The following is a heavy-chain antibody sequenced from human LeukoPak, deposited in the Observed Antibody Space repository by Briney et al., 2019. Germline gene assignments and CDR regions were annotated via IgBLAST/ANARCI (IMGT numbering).Heavy chain of an antibody. D-gene: IGHD3-22*01. V-gene: IGHV4-34*01. CDR3: ARGGRKYYYDSSGYYFDY. CDR2: INHSGST. CDR1: GGSFSGYY. Sequence: PSETLSLTCAVYGGSFSGYYWSWIRQPPGKGLGWIGEINHSGSTNYNPSLKSRVTISVDTSKNQFSLKLSSVTAADTAVYYCARGGRKYYYDSSGYYFDYWGQGTLVTVSS. J-gene: IGHJ4*02.